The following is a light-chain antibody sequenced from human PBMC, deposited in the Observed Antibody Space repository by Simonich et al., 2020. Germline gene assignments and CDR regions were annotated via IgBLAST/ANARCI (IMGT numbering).Light chain of an antibody. CDR1: SSDVGGYNY. V-gene: IGLV2-14*01. CDR3: SSYTSSSTLV. J-gene: IGLJ3*02. CDR2: DVR. Sequence: QSALTQPASVSGSPGQSITISCTGTSSDVGGYNYVSWYQQHPGKAPKHMIYDVRNRPSGGANRFSGSKTGNTASLTSSGLQAEDEADYYCSSYTSSSTLVFGGGTKLTVL.